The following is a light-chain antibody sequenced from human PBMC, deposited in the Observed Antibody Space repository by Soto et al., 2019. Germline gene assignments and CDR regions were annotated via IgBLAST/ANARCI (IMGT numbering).Light chain of an antibody. J-gene: IGLJ1*01. CDR3: SSYTDSRSILTV. Sequence: QSALTQPASVSGSPGQSITISCTGTISDVGGYNYVSWYQQHPGKAPKLMIFEVSSRPSGVSNRFSGSKSGNTASLTISGLQAEDEADYYCSSYTDSRSILTVFGTGTKVTVL. CDR1: ISDVGGYNY. CDR2: EVS. V-gene: IGLV2-14*01.